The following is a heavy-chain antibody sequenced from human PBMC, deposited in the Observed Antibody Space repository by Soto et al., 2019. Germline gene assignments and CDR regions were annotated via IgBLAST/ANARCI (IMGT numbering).Heavy chain of an antibody. CDR2: ISYDGSNK. CDR1: GFTFSSYA. J-gene: IGHJ6*02. CDR3: ARDRIAVAGRRSGMDV. V-gene: IGHV3-30-3*01. Sequence: GGSLRLSCAASGFTFSSYAMHWVRQAPGKGLEWVAVISYDGSNKYYADSVKGRFTISRDNSKNTLYLQMNSLRAEDTAVYYCARDRIAVAGRRSGMDVWGQGTTVTVSS. D-gene: IGHD6-19*01.